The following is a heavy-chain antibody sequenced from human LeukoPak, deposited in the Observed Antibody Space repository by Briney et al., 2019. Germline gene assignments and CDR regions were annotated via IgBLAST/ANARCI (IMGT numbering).Heavy chain of an antibody. J-gene: IGHJ1*01. CDR2: IYYSGRT. D-gene: IGHD3-22*01. CDR3: ARRRYYDGSGYLE. CDR1: GDSVSRSDSY. V-gene: IGHV4-39*01. Sequence: SETLSLTCSVSGDSVSRSDSYWDWIRQPPGKGLEWIGTIYYSGRTYYSPSLKSRVTMSVDPSNNQFPLNLRSVTAADTAVYYCARRRYYDGSGYLEWGQGTLLSVSS.